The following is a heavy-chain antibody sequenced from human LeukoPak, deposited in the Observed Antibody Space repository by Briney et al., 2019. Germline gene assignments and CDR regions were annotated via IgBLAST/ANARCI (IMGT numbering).Heavy chain of an antibody. D-gene: IGHD6-13*01. CDR2: INAGNGNT. CDR1: GYTFTIYT. V-gene: IGHV1-3*01. Sequence: ASVNVSCTASGYTFTIYTMHWVRQAPGQRLEWMGWINAGNGNTKYSQKFQGRVTITRDTSASTAYMELSSLRSEDTAVYYCARFPGIAAAGGHWGQGTLVTVSS. J-gene: IGHJ4*02. CDR3: ARFPGIAAAGGH.